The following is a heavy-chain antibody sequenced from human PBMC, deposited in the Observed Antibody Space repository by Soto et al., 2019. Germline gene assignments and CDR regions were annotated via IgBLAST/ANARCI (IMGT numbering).Heavy chain of an antibody. Sequence: ASVKVSCKASGYTFTSYDINWVRQATGQGLEWMGWMNPNSGNTGYAQKFQGRVTMTRNTSISTAYMELSSLRSEDTAVYYCARGGLYSNPNYYYYMDVWGKGTTVTVS. CDR2: MNPNSGNT. J-gene: IGHJ6*03. D-gene: IGHD4-4*01. V-gene: IGHV1-8*01. CDR3: ARGGLYSNPNYYYYMDV. CDR1: GYTFTSYD.